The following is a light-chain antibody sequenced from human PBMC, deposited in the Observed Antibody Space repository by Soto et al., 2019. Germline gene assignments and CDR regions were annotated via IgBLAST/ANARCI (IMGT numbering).Light chain of an antibody. Sequence: QSALTQPASVSGSPGQSITISCTGTSSDVGSYNYVSWYQQHPGKAPKLMIYEVSNRPSGASNRFSGSKSGNTASLTISGLQAEDEAVYYCSSYTTSSTYVFGTGTKLTV. CDR2: EVS. CDR1: SSDVGSYNY. CDR3: SSYTTSSTYV. J-gene: IGLJ1*01. V-gene: IGLV2-14*01.